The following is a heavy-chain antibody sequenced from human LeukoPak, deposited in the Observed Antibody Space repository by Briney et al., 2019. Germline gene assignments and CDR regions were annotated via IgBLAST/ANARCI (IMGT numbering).Heavy chain of an antibody. V-gene: IGHV3-21*01. J-gene: IGHJ6*02. CDR3: ARSNGALTGYYRSYYYGMDV. CDR1: GFTFSSYS. Sequence: PGGSLRLSCAASGFTFSSYSMNWVRQAPGKGLEWVSSISSSSSYIYYADSVKGRFTISRDNAKNSLYLQMNSLRAEDTAVYYCARSNGALTGYYRSYYYGMDVWGQGTTVTVSS. CDR2: ISSSSSYI. D-gene: IGHD3-9*01.